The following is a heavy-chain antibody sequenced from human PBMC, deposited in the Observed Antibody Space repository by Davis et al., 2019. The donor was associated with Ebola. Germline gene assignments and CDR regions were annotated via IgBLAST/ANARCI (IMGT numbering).Heavy chain of an antibody. D-gene: IGHD1-26*01. J-gene: IGHJ6*01. Sequence: ASVPVSRKPSGYIFTNHGIPRVRQAPGQGLEGLGWISAHTGNTNYAQRFQGRVSMTTDTASSTAYMELRSLRSDDTAVYYCTRDMRWCGGSHYHYGKDVWGQGTTVIVSS. CDR2: ISAHTGNT. V-gene: IGHV1-18*01. CDR1: GYIFTNHG. CDR3: TRDMRWCGGSHYHYGKDV.